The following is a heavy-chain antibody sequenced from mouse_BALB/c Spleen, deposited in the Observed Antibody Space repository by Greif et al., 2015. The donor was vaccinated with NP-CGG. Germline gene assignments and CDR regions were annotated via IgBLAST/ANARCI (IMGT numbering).Heavy chain of an antibody. J-gene: IGHJ3*01. CDR2: ISSGSSTI. V-gene: IGHV5-17*02. CDR1: GFTFSSFG. CDR3: ARSGGNPPY. D-gene: IGHD2-1*01. Sequence: EVKLEESGGGLVQPGGSRKLSCAASGFTFSSFGMHWVRQAPEKGLEWVAYISSGSSTIYYADTVKGRFTISRDNPKNTLFLQMTSLRSEDTAMYYCARSGGNPPYWGQGTLVTVSA.